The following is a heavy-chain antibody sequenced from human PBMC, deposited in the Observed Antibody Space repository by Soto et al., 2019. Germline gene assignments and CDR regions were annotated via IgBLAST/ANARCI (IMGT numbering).Heavy chain of an antibody. CDR2: ISYDGSNK. CDR3: ARGWDIVVVVAATQGYFQP. D-gene: IGHD2-15*01. J-gene: IGHJ1*01. V-gene: IGHV3-30*04. CDR1: GFTFSSYA. Sequence: GGSLRLSCAASGFTFSSYAMHWVRQAPGKGLEWVAVISYDGSNKYYADSVKGRFTISRDNSKNTLYLQMNSLRAEDTAVYYCARGWDIVVVVAATQGYFQPWGQGTLVTVSS.